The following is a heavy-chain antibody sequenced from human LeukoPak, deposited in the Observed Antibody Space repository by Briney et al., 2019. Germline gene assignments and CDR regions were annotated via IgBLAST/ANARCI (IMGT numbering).Heavy chain of an antibody. CDR2: ISYGGSNK. CDR3: ARGGGLDV. V-gene: IGHV3-30-3*01. D-gene: IGHD3-16*01. J-gene: IGHJ6*02. CDR1: GFTFSGYP. Sequence: PGKSLRLSCAASGFTFSGYPIHWVRQAPGKGLEWVAVISYGGSNKYYADSVKGRFTISRDNAKNPLYLQMSNLRAEDTAVYFCARGGGLDVWGQGATVTVSS.